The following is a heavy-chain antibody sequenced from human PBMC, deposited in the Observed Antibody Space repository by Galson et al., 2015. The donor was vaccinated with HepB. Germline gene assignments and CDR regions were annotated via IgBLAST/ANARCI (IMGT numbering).Heavy chain of an antibody. CDR2: INHSGST. CDR1: GGSFSGYY. Sequence: SETLSLTCAVYGGSFSGYYWSWIRQPPGKGLEWIGEINHSGSTNYNPSLKSRVTISMDTSKNRFSLKLTSLTAADTAIYYCATREGQFDFWSAYQIQGGFDIWGQGTMVTVSS. J-gene: IGHJ3*02. CDR3: ATREGQFDFWSAYQIQGGFDI. D-gene: IGHD3-3*01. V-gene: IGHV4-34*01.